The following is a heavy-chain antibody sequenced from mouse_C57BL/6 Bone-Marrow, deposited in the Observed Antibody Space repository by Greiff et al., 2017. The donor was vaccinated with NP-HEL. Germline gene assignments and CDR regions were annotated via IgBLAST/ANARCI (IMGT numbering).Heavy chain of an antibody. CDR3: ARPYDGYPDY. V-gene: IGHV5-6*02. D-gene: IGHD2-3*01. CDR1: GFTFSSYG. J-gene: IGHJ2*01. Sequence: DVKLVESGGDLVKPGGSLKLSCAASGFTFSSYGMSWVRQTPDKRLEWVATISSGGSYTYYPDSVKGRFTISRDNAKNTLYLQMSSLKSEDTAMYYCARPYDGYPDYWGQGTTLTVSS. CDR2: ISSGGSYT.